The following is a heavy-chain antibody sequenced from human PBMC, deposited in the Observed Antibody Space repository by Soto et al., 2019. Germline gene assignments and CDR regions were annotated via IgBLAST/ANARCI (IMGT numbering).Heavy chain of an antibody. CDR3: ARDRGYDAHDYYYNAMDV. V-gene: IGHV3-21*01. Sequence: PGGSLRLSCISSGFTFRTYTMDWVRQAPGKGLEWVSGIRGFSPYTFYAESVKGRFTISRDNAKNSLYLQMNSLRAEDTAVYYCARDRGYDAHDYYYNAMDVWGQGTTVTVSS. CDR2: IRGFSPYT. J-gene: IGHJ6*02. CDR1: GFTFRTYT. D-gene: IGHD2-15*01.